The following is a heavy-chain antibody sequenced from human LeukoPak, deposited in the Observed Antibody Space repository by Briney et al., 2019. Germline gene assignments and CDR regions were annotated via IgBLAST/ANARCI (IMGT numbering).Heavy chain of an antibody. CDR1: GGSFSGYY. Sequence: PSETLSLTCAVYGGSFSGYYWSWVRQPPGQGLEWIGEMNHSGRSNYKPSLKSRVTISVDTSKNQFSLKLSSVPAADTAVYYCARQSSYSSGWYRDWGQGTLVTVSS. CDR2: MNHSGRS. V-gene: IGHV4-34*01. J-gene: IGHJ4*02. D-gene: IGHD6-19*01. CDR3: ARQSSYSSGWYRD.